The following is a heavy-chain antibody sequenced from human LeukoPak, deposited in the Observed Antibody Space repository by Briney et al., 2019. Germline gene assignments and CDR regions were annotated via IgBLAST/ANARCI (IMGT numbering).Heavy chain of an antibody. J-gene: IGHJ4*02. CDR1: GFTFSSYA. CDR2: ISYDGSNK. CDR3: ARDLSLHIVVVTAILYY. Sequence: GGSLRLSCAASGFTFSSYAMHWVRQAPGKGLEWVAVISYDGSNKYYADSVKGRFTISRDNSKNTLYLQMNSLGAEDTAVYYCARDLSLHIVVVTAILYYWGQGTLVTVSS. D-gene: IGHD2-21*02. V-gene: IGHV3-30-3*01.